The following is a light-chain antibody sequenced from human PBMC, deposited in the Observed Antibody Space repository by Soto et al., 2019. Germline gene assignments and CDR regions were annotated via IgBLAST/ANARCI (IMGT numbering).Light chain of an antibody. Sequence: DIQMTQSPSTLSGSVGDRVTITCRASQTISSWLAWYQQKPGKAPKLLIYKASTLKSGVPSRFSGSGSGTEFTLAISSLQPEDSATYYCLQDINYPWTFGQGTKV. CDR3: LQDINYPWT. J-gene: IGKJ1*01. CDR1: QTISSW. CDR2: KAS. V-gene: IGKV1-5*03.